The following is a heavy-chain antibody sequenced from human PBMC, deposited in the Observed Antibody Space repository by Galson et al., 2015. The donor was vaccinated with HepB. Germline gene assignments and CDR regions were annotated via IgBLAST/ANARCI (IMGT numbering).Heavy chain of an antibody. V-gene: IGHV1-69*02. CDR1: GGTFSSYT. CDR3: ASVGYCSGGSCYYFDY. Sequence: SVKVSCKASGGTFSSYTISWVRQAPGQGLEWMGRIIPILGIANYAQKFQGRVTITADKSTSTAYMELSSLRSEDTAVYYCASVGYCSGGSCYYFDYWGQGTLVTVSS. J-gene: IGHJ4*02. D-gene: IGHD2-15*01. CDR2: IIPILGIA.